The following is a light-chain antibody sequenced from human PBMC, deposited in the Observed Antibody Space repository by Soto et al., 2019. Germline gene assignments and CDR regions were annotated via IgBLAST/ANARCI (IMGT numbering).Light chain of an antibody. CDR3: QQYNKWPPRT. J-gene: IGKJ1*01. Sequence: EIVMTQSPATLSVSPGERATLSCRASQSVSSDLAWYQQKPGQAPRLLIYGASTRATGIPARFSASGSGTDFTRTISSLQSEDCAIIYGQQYNKWPPRTYGQGTKVEIK. V-gene: IGKV3-15*01. CDR2: GAS. CDR1: QSVSSD.